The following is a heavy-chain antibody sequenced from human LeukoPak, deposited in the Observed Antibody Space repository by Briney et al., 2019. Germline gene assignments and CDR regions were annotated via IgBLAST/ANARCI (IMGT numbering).Heavy chain of an antibody. V-gene: IGHV3-66*02. D-gene: IGHD1-1*01. J-gene: IGHJ3*02. CDR3: ARAPGKNWNDPPPPAFNI. CDR1: GSTVSSNY. Sequence: GGSLRLSCAASGSTVSSNYMSWVRQAPGKGLEWVSVIYSGGSTYYADSVKGRFTISRDNSKNTLYLQMNSLRAEDTAVYYCARAPGKNWNDPPPPAFNIWAQGKMVTASS. CDR2: IYSGGST.